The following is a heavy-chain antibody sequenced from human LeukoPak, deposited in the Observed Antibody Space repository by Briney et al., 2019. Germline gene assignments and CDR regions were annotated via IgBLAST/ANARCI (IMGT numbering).Heavy chain of an antibody. V-gene: IGHV1-69*06. J-gene: IGHJ6*03. CDR3: ARSLFRFLEWSYRSYYYYYMDV. CDR1: GGTFSSYA. Sequence: GSSVKVSCKASGGTFSSYAIIWVRQAPGQGLEWMGGIIPIFGTANYAQKFQGRVTITADKSTSTAYMELSSLRSEDTAVYYCARSLFRFLEWSYRSYYYYYMDVWGKGTTVTVSS. CDR2: IIPIFGTA. D-gene: IGHD3-3*01.